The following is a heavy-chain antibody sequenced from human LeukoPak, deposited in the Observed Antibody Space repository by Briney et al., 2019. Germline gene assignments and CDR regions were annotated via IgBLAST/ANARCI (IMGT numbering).Heavy chain of an antibody. CDR2: IYYSGST. D-gene: IGHD2-21*02. CDR3: ARVGLGDLYFDY. V-gene: IGHV4-30-4*01. CDR1: GGSISSGDYY. J-gene: IGHJ4*02. Sequence: SQTLSLTCTVSGGSISSGDYYWSWIRQPPGRGLEWIGYIYYSGSTYYNPSLKSRVTISVDTSKNQFSLKLSSVTAADTAVYYCARVGLGDLYFDYWGQGTPVTVSS.